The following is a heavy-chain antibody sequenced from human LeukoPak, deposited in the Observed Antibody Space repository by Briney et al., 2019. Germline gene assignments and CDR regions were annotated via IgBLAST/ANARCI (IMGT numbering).Heavy chain of an antibody. CDR2: ISGSGGST. CDR3: ARSIRIAARPRGFDY. D-gene: IGHD6-6*01. V-gene: IGHV3-23*01. Sequence: GGSLRLSCAASGFTFSSYAMSWVRQAPGKGLEWISAISGSGGSTYYADSVKGRFTISRDNSRNTLYLQMNSLRAEDTAVYYCARSIRIAARPRGFDYWGQGTLVTVSS. CDR1: GFTFSSYA. J-gene: IGHJ4*02.